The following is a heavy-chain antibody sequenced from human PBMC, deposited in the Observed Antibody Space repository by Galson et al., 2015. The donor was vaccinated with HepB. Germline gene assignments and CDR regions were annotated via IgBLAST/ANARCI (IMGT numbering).Heavy chain of an antibody. V-gene: IGHV3-30*18. J-gene: IGHJ6*02. CDR2: ISYDGSNK. CDR1: GFTFSSYG. CDR3: AKDPIAYADNYYYYGMDV. D-gene: IGHD3-9*01. Sequence: LRLPCAASGFTFSSYGMHWVRQAPGKGLEWVAVISYDGSNKYYADSVKGRFTISRDNSKNTLYLQMNSLRAEDTAVYYCAKDPIAYADNYYYYGMDVWGQGTTVTVSS.